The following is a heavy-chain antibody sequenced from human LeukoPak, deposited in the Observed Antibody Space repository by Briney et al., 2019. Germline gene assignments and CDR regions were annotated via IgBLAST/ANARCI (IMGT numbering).Heavy chain of an antibody. CDR2: IKQDGSEK. V-gene: IGHV3-7*01. CDR3: ARDNGVVHGVYYMDV. J-gene: IGHJ6*03. Sequence: PGGSLRLSCAASGFTFSNYWMTWVRQAPGKGLEWVADIKQDGSEKLYVKSVRGRFTVSRDNAKMSLFLQLNSLRAEDTAVYYCARDNGVVHGVYYMDVWDKATTVTVS. CDR1: GFTFSNYW. D-gene: IGHD3-3*01.